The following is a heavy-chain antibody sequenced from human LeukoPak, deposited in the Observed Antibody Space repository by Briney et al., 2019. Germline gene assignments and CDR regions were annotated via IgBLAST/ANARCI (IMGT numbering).Heavy chain of an antibody. V-gene: IGHV3-30*02. CDR1: GFTFSSYG. CDR2: IWYGGSNK. Sequence: PGGSLRLSCAASGFTFSSYGMHWVRQAPGKGLEWVAVIWYGGSNKYYADSVKGRFTISRDNSKNTLYLQMNSLRAEDTAVYYCAKDIWFGELLGSLDYWGQGTLVTVSS. D-gene: IGHD3-10*01. J-gene: IGHJ4*02. CDR3: AKDIWFGELLGSLDY.